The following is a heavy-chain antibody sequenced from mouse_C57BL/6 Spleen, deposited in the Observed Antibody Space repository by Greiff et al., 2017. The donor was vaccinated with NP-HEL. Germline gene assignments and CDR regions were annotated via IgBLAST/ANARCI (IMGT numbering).Heavy chain of an antibody. V-gene: IGHV1-15*01. D-gene: IGHD2-1*01. Sequence: VQLQQSGAELVWPGASVTLSCKASGYTFTDYEMHWVKQTPVHGLEWIGAIDPETGGTAYNQKFKGKAILTADKSSSTAYMELRSLTSEDSAVYYCTVYYATTSYWGQGTSVTVSS. CDR1: GYTFTDYE. J-gene: IGHJ4*01. CDR3: TVYYATTSY. CDR2: IDPETGGT.